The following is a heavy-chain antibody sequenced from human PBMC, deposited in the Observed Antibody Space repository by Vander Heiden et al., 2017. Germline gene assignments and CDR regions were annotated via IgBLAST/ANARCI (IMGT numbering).Heavy chain of an antibody. CDR3: ARFGYQLLYSTYYYYGMDV. Sequence: QVQRVQSGAEVKKPGSPVQVSCKASGVTLTRYALRRVRQAPGQGLEWMGGIIPIFGTSNYAQKFQGRVTITADKSTSTAYMELSSLRSEDTAVYYCARFGYQLLYSTYYYYGMDVWGQGTTVTVSS. J-gene: IGHJ6*02. CDR1: GVTLTRYA. V-gene: IGHV1-69*14. CDR2: IIPIFGTS. D-gene: IGHD2-2*02.